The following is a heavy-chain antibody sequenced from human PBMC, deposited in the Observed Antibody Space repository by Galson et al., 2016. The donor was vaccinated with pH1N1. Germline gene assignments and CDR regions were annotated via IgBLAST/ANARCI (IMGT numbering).Heavy chain of an antibody. V-gene: IGHV3-11*01. J-gene: IGHJ4*02. D-gene: IGHD3-3*01. Sequence: SLRLSCAASGFTFSDHYMSWIRQAPGKGLEWISYISGSGRTIYYADSVKGRFTISRDNAKNSLYLQMNSLGAEDTAVYYCSTIVGVVTIFDNWGQGTLVTVSS. CDR1: GFTFSDHY. CDR3: STIVGVVTIFDN. CDR2: ISGSGRTI.